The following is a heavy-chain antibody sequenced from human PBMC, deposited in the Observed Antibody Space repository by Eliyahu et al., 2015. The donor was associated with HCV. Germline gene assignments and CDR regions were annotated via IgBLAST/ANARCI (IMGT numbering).Heavy chain of an antibody. CDR3: ATSATSGWYLFWFDP. V-gene: IGHV4-39*01. CDR2: VDYRWGR. Sequence: QMQLQESGPGLVKPSETLSLTCTVSGDSINSNSHYWVWIRQPPGKGPEWIGTVDYRWGRHLNPSLKSRVTISVDTSKNQFSLKMTSVAAADTAVYYCATSATSGWYLFWFDPWGQGTLVTVSS. CDR1: GDSINSNSHY. D-gene: IGHD6-19*01. J-gene: IGHJ5*02.